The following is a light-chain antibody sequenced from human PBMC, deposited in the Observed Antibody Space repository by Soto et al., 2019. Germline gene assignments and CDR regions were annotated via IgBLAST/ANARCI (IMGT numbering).Light chain of an antibody. CDR3: QHYNSYPWT. Sequence: DMQMTQSPSTLSASIGDRVTITCRASQTINNWLAWYQQKPGKAPNLLIYHASNLETGVPSRFSGSAFGTESTLTISSLQPDDFATYYCQHYNSYPWTFGQGTKV. CDR2: HAS. J-gene: IGKJ1*01. CDR1: QTINNW. V-gene: IGKV1-5*01.